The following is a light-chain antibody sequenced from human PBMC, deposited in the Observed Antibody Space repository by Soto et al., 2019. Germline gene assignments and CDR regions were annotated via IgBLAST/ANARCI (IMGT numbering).Light chain of an antibody. CDR3: SSYSSSSTLYV. Sequence: QSALTQPASVSESPGQSITVSCTGTSSDVGGYNYVSWYQQHPGKAPKLMIYDVSDRPSGVSNRFSGSKSGNTASLTISGLQAEDDADYYCSSYSSSSTLYVFGTGTKLTVL. V-gene: IGLV2-14*01. J-gene: IGLJ1*01. CDR1: SSDVGGYNY. CDR2: DVS.